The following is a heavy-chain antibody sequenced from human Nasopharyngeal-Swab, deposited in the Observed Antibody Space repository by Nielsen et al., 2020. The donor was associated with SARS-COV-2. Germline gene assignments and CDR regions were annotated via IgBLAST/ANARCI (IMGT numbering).Heavy chain of an antibody. CDR3: ASQLGHPDS. J-gene: IGHJ4*02. CDR1: GFTFSSHW. D-gene: IGHD2-2*01. V-gene: IGHV3-74*01. Sequence: GESLKISCAASGFTFSSHWMQWVRQAPGKGLVWVSRISEDGSITTYADSVKGRFTISRDNAKNTLFLQMHSLRADDTAIYYCASQLGHPDSWGQGTLVTVSS. CDR2: ISEDGSIT.